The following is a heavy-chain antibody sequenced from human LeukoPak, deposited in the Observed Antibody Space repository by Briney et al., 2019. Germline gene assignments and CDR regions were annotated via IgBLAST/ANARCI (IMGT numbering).Heavy chain of an antibody. D-gene: IGHD4-17*01. CDR1: GFTFSSYA. Sequence: GGSLRLSCAASGFTFSSYAMSWVRQAPGRGLEWVSAISGSGGSTYYADSVKGRFTISRDTLYLQMNSLRAEDTAVYYCAKDDGYDYGENFDYWGQGTLVTVSS. CDR2: ISGSGGST. CDR3: AKDDGYDYGENFDY. J-gene: IGHJ4*02. V-gene: IGHV3-23*01.